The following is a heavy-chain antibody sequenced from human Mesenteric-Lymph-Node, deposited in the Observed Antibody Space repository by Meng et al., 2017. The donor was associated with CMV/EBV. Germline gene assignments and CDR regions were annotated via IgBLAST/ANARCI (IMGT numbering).Heavy chain of an antibody. D-gene: IGHD3-10*01. J-gene: IGHJ4*02. CDR2: IYWDDGK. CDR1: GFSLRTSGVG. V-gene: IGHV2-5*02. CDR3: ARYYYYGSGSYYFDY. Sequence: SGFSLRTSGVGVGWIRQPPGKALEWLALIYWDDGKRYSPSLKSRLTITKDTSKSQVVLTMTNMDPVDTATYYCARYYYYGSGSYYFDYWGQGTLVTVSS.